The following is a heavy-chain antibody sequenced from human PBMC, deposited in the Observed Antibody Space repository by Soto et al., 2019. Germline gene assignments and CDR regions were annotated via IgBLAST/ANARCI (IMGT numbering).Heavy chain of an antibody. CDR1: GDSITSSRYY. V-gene: IGHV4-39*05. CDR3: ARAIFGLRDVFEN. J-gene: IGHJ3*02. D-gene: IGHD3-9*01. CDR2: VSYSGSP. Sequence: QLQLQESGPGLLKASETPSLTCNVSGDSITSSRYYWGWIRQPPGKGLDWIGIVSYSGSPYYNESLKSRVTISVDTSKNQFSLKLSSVTAADTAVYYCARAIFGLRDVFENWGQGTMVTVSS.